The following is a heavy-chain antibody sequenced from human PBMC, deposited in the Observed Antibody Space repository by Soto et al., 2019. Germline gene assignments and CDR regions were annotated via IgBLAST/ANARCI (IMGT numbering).Heavy chain of an antibody. CDR1: GFTFSSYS. CDR2: ISSSSSYI. D-gene: IGHD2-2*01. V-gene: IGHV3-21*01. Sequence: EVQLVESGGGLVKPGGSLRLSCAASGFTFSSYSMNWVRQAPGKGLAWVSSISSSSSYIYYADSVKGRFTISRDNAKNSLDLQMNSLRAEDTAVYYCARMGSQLYYYYGMDVWGQGTTVTVSS. J-gene: IGHJ6*02. CDR3: ARMGSQLYYYYGMDV.